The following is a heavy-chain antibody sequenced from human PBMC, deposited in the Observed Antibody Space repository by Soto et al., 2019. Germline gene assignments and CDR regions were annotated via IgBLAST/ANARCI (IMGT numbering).Heavy chain of an antibody. CDR1: GYTFTSYA. Sequence: QVQLVQSGAEEKKPGASVKVSCKASGYTFTSYAMHWVRQAPGQRLEWMGWINAGNGNTKYSQKFQGRVTITWDTSASTAYMELSSLRYDDSAFHYCARGSGVIVTDWGQGTLATVSS. D-gene: IGHD7-27*01. J-gene: IGHJ4*02. CDR2: INAGNGNT. CDR3: ARGSGVIVTD. V-gene: IGHV1-3*05.